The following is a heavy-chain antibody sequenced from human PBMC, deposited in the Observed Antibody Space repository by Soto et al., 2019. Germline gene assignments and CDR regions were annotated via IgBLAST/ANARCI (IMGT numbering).Heavy chain of an antibody. V-gene: IGHV3-23*01. CDR3: AKPPYYYDSSSYYY. CDR1: GFTFSSYA. D-gene: IGHD3-22*01. Sequence: GGSLRLSCAASGFTFSSYAMSWVRQAPGKGLEWVSAISGSGGSTYYADSVKGRFTISRDNSKNTLYLQMNSLRAEDTAVYYCAKPPYYYDSSSYYYWGQGTLGTVSS. J-gene: IGHJ4*02. CDR2: ISGSGGST.